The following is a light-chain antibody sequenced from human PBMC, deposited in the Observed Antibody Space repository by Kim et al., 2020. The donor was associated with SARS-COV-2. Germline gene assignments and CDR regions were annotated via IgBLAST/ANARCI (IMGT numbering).Light chain of an antibody. CDR1: GSDVGGYSY. CDR3: CAEAGSKIL. CDR2: GGT. V-gene: IGLV2-8*01. J-gene: IGLJ1*01. Sequence: GQAVASSCTGAGSDVGGYSYVSGYQQHPGRAPKLMIYGGTKGPAGSPDRFAGSRSDNTASRTVSGLQAEDEADYCGCAEAGSKILFGTGTKGTVL.